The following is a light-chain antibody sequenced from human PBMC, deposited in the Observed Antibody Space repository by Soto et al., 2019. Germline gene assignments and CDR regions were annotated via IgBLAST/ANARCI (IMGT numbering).Light chain of an antibody. CDR1: QSVSSSY. CDR2: GAS. Sequence: EIVLTQSPGTLSLSPGESATLSCRASQSVSSSYLAWYQQKPGQAPRLLIYGASSRATGIPDRISGSGSGTEFTINTSRLEPKDFALYYCPQFDPSPSYTFGQGTKLEIK. CDR3: PQFDPSPSYT. J-gene: IGKJ2*01. V-gene: IGKV3-20*01.